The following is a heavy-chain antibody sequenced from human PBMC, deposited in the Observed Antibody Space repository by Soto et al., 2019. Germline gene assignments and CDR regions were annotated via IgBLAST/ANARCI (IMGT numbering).Heavy chain of an antibody. CDR1: AGSISSGGYY. Sequence: SETLSLTCTVSAGSISSGGYYWSWIRQHPGKGLEGIGYIYYSGSTNYNPSLKSRVTISVDTSKNQFSLKLSSVTAADTAVYYCARSPRYCSGGSCTRKGYYYYMDVWGKGTTVTVSS. CDR3: ARSPRYCSGGSCTRKGYYYYMDV. CDR2: IYYSGST. D-gene: IGHD2-15*01. V-gene: IGHV4-31*03. J-gene: IGHJ6*03.